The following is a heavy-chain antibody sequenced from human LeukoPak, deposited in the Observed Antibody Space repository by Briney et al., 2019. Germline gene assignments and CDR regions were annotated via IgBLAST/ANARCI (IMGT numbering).Heavy chain of an antibody. CDR2: IRQDGNVK. Sequence: GGSLRLSCVGLEFSLGRHWTSWVRQAAGKGLEWVASIRQDGNVKHYVDSVRGRFTISRDNAENSVSLQMNSLRDEDTAMYYCARLLGESTIYDLWGQGTLVTVSS. CDR3: ARLLGESTIYDL. V-gene: IGHV3-7*01. J-gene: IGHJ5*02. D-gene: IGHD3-16*01. CDR1: EFSLGRHW.